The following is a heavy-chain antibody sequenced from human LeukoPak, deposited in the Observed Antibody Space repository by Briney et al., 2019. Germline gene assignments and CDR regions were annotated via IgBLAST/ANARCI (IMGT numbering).Heavy chain of an antibody. J-gene: IGHJ4*02. CDR3: ARVRGYTALVAY. CDR1: GFSFTDYY. CDR2: ISSSWSYT. V-gene: IGHV3-11*05. Sequence: PVGSLRLSSAASGFSFTDYYMALIRQRPGEGLECVSYISSSWSYTNYVSSVKGRFTIPSDNAKNSLYLQMNSPSAEATAVYYCARVRGYTALVAYWGQGTLVTVSS. D-gene: IGHD6-13*01.